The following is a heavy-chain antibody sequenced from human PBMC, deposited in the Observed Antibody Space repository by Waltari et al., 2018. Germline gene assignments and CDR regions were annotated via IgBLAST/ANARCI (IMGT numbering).Heavy chain of an antibody. CDR2: IWYDGSNK. J-gene: IGHJ4*02. V-gene: IGHV3-33*01. CDR3: AREGGGIAVAAFDY. Sequence: QVQLVESGGGVVQPGRYLRLHCAASGFTFSSYGMHWVRQAPGQGLELVAVIWYDGSNKYYADSVKGRFTISRDNSKNTLYLQMNSLRAEDTAVYYCAREGGGIAVAAFDYWGQGTLVTVSS. D-gene: IGHD6-19*01. CDR1: GFTFSSYG.